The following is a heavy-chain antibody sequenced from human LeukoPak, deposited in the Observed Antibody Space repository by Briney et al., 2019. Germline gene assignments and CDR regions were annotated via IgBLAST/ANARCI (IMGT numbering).Heavy chain of an antibody. D-gene: IGHD4-17*01. V-gene: IGHV3-23*01. Sequence: GGSLRLSCAASGFTFSSYAMSWVRQAPGKGLEWVSAISGSGGSTYYADSVKGRFTISRDNSKNTLYLQMNSLRAEDTAVYYCAKAPVFYGDYEGYFEYWGQGTLVTVSS. CDR1: GFTFSSYA. J-gene: IGHJ4*02. CDR2: ISGSGGST. CDR3: AKAPVFYGDYEGYFEY.